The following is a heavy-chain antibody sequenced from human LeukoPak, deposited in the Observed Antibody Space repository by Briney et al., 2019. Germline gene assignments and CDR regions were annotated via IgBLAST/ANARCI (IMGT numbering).Heavy chain of an antibody. CDR2: INPNSGGT. Sequence: ASVKVSCKASGYTFTSYAMNWVRQAPGQGLEWMGWINPNSGGTNYAQKFQGRVTMTRDTSISTAYMELSRLRSDDTAVYCCARAPAGGYDAFDIWGQGTMVTVSS. CDR1: GYTFTSYA. CDR3: ARAPAGGYDAFDI. D-gene: IGHD3-16*01. V-gene: IGHV1-2*02. J-gene: IGHJ3*02.